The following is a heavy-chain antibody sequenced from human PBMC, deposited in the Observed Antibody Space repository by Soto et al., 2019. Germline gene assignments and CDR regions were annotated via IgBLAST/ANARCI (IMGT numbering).Heavy chain of an antibody. CDR3: ARQDYDFWSGYYSYYYYGMDV. V-gene: IGHV5-10-1*01. D-gene: IGHD3-3*01. J-gene: IGHJ6*02. CDR2: IDPSDSYT. Sequence: GESLKISCKGSGYSFTSYWISWVRQMPGKGLEWMGRIDPSDSYTNYSPSFQGHVTISADKPISTAYLQWSSLKASDTAMYYYARQDYDFWSGYYSYYYYGMDVWGQGTTVTVSS. CDR1: GYSFTSYW.